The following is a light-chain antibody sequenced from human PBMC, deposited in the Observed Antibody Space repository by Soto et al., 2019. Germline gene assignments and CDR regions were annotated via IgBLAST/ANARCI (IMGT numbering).Light chain of an antibody. CDR3: SSFTSKSTLI. J-gene: IGLJ2*01. CDR1: IRDVGAYNL. CDR2: EVR. V-gene: IGLV2-14*01. Sequence: QAVVTQPASVSGSPGQSITISCAGTIRDVGAYNLVSWYQQYPGRAPQLILYEVRNRPSGISFRFSGFKSGNTASLTISGLQAEDEADYYCSSFTSKSTLIFGGGTQLTVL.